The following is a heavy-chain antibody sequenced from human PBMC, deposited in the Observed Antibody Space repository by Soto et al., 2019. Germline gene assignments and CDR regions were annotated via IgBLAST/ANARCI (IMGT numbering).Heavy chain of an antibody. CDR3: ASSIPSMTTVTREPKDDAFDI. J-gene: IGHJ3*02. D-gene: IGHD4-17*01. Sequence: SETLSLTCAVYGGSFSGYYWSWIRQPPGKGLEWIGEINHSGSTNYNPSLKSRVTISVDTSKNQFSLKLSSVTAADTAVYYCASSIPSMTTVTREPKDDAFDIWGQGTMVTVSS. V-gene: IGHV4-34*01. CDR1: GGSFSGYY. CDR2: INHSGST.